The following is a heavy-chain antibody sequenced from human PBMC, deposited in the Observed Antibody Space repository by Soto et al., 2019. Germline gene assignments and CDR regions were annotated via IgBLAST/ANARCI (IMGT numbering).Heavy chain of an antibody. CDR2: ISGSGGST. Sequence: TGGSLRLSCASSGFTFSSYAMSWVRQAPGKGLEWVSAISGSGGSTYYADSVKGRFTISRDNSKNTLYLQMNSLRAEDTAVYYCAKSYDFWSGYYTGDDAFDIWGQGTMVTVSS. CDR3: AKSYDFWSGYYTGDDAFDI. D-gene: IGHD3-3*01. J-gene: IGHJ3*02. CDR1: GFTFSSYA. V-gene: IGHV3-23*01.